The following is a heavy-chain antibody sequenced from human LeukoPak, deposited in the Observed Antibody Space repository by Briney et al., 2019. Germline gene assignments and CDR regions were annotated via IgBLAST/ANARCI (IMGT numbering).Heavy chain of an antibody. J-gene: IGHJ3*02. V-gene: IGHV3-11*03. CDR2: IISSSSYK. CDR3: ARPPGIAVAGYDAFDI. D-gene: IGHD6-19*01. CDR1: GFTFSDYY. Sequence: GGALRLSCAASGFTFSDYYMSWIRQAPGKGREWVSYIISSSSYKNYADSVKGRFTISRDNAKNSLYLQINSLRAEDTAVYYCARPPGIAVAGYDAFDIWGQGTMVTVS.